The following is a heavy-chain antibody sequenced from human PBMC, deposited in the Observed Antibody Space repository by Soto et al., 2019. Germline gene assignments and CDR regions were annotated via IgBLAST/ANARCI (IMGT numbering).Heavy chain of an antibody. V-gene: IGHV3-30*18. CDR2: ITYDGSFQ. CDR3: AKDRVGGTFYTPLAF. Sequence: SLRLSCQASGFNFDNYGMHWVRQAPGKGLEWVAVITYDGSFQYYADSAKGRFTISRDNSKNTLSLHLNTLKPEDTAVYHCAKDRVGGTFYTPLAFWGQGTLVTVSS. J-gene: IGHJ4*02. D-gene: IGHD1-7*01. CDR1: GFNFDNYG.